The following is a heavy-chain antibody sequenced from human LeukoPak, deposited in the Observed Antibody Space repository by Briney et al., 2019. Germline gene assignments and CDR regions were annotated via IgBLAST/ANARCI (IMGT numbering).Heavy chain of an antibody. V-gene: IGHV3-23*01. CDR1: GFTLSGYA. Sequence: GGSLRLSCAASGFTLSGYAMSWGRQAPRGGGEWVSDITGGGGSIFYVDSVKGRFTIGRGNSKITVYLQMNSLRAEDTAIHYGARVRGPIVVVTATSYGMDVWGQGTAVTVSS. J-gene: IGHJ6*02. CDR2: ITGGGGSI. D-gene: IGHD2-21*02. CDR3: ARVRGPIVVVTATSYGMDV.